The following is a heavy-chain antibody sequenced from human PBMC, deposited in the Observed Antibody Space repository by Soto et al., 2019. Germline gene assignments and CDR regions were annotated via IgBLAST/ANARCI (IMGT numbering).Heavy chain of an antibody. CDR3: ATDPYYDFWSGYYAFDY. J-gene: IGHJ4*02. V-gene: IGHV3-23*01. CDR2: ISGSGGST. CDR1: GFTFSSYA. D-gene: IGHD3-3*01. Sequence: EVQLLESGGGLVQPGGSLRLSCAASGFTFSSYAMSWVRQAPGKGLEWVSAISGSGGSTYYADSVKGRFTISRDNSKNKLSLHMHSLRAEDTAVYYCATDPYYDFWSGYYAFDYWGQGPMVTVSS.